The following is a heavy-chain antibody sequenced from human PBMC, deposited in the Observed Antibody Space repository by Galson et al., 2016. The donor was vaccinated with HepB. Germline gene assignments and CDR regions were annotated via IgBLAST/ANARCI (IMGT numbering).Heavy chain of an antibody. J-gene: IGHJ4*02. CDR2: IHPSGAYT. CDR3: ARANYNLLTGYYSGLDH. V-gene: IGHV1-46*01. Sequence: SVKVSCKASDNTFSKDYIHWVRQAPGQGLQWLGTIHPSGAYTTYAQRFDGSVTMTRDTATNTVYLELRALTSKDTAVYYCARANYNLLTGYYSGLDHWGQGTLVTVSS. CDR1: DNTFSKDY. D-gene: IGHD3-9*01.